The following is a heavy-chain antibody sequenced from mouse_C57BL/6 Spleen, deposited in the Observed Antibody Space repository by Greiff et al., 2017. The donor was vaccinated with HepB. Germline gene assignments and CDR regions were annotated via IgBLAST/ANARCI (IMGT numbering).Heavy chain of an antibody. CDR3: TGVYYGSRGFAY. V-gene: IGHV14-4*01. CDR1: GFNIKDDY. CDR2: IDPENGDT. D-gene: IGHD1-1*01. J-gene: IGHJ3*01. Sequence: VQLQQSGAELVRPGASVKLSCTASGFNIKDDYMHWVKQRPEQGLEWIGWIDPENGDTEYASKFQGKATITADTSSNTAYLQLSSLTSEDTAVYYCTGVYYGSRGFAYWGQGTLVTVSA.